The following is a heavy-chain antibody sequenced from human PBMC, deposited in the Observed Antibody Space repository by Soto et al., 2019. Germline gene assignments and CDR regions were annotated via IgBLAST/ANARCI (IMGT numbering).Heavy chain of an antibody. CDR1: EFTFSSYS. CDR2: VNGGGDIT. D-gene: IGHD3-3*01. V-gene: IGHV3-23*01. J-gene: IGHJ6*02. CDR3: ARGHFGVTMDV. Sequence: VQLLESGGGLVQPGGSLRLSCAASEFTFSSYSMIWVRQAPGKGLEWVSGVNGGGDITYYAEPVKGRFTISIDNSKNTLYLQRNSLGAEDTAVFCCARGHFGVTMDVWGQGRKVTVSS.